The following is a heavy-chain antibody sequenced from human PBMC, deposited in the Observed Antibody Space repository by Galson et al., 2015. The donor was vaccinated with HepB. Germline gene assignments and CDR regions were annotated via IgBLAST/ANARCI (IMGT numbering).Heavy chain of an antibody. CDR1: GFPFGDYA. CDR2: IRSKAYGGTT. J-gene: IGHJ6*02. Sequence: LRLSCAASGFPFGDYAMSWVRQAPGTGLEWVGFIRSKAYGGTTEYAASVKGRFTISRDDSKSIAYLQMNSLKTEDTAVYYCTRESTIFGVAHYEVIYYYYGMDVWGQGTTVTVSS. CDR3: TRESTIFGVAHYEVIYYYYGMDV. D-gene: IGHD3-3*01. V-gene: IGHV3-49*04.